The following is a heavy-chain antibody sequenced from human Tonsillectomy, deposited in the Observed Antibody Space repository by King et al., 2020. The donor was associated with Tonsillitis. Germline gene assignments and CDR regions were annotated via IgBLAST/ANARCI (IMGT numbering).Heavy chain of an antibody. CDR1: GGSISSYY. J-gene: IGHJ4*02. CDR3: AGGYSSSWYYFDY. D-gene: IGHD6-13*01. CDR2: IYYSGST. V-gene: IGHV4-59*01. Sequence: VQLQESGPGLVKPSETLSLTCTVSGGSISSYYWSWIRQPPGKGLEWIGYIYYSGSTNYNPSLKSRVTISVDTSKNQFSLKLSSVTAADTAVYYCAGGYSSSWYYFDYWGQGTLVTVSS.